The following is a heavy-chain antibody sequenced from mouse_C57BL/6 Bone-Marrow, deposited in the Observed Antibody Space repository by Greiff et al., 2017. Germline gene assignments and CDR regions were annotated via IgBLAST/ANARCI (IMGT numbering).Heavy chain of an antibody. Sequence: VQLQQPGAELVKPGASVKMSCKASGYTFTSYWITWVKQRPGQGLEWIGDIYPGSGSTNYNEKFKSTATLTVDTSSSTAYMQLSTPTSEDSAVYYCANSGAMDYWGQGTSVTVSS. CDR1: GYTFTSYW. D-gene: IGHD3-1*01. CDR3: ANSGAMDY. V-gene: IGHV1-55*01. J-gene: IGHJ4*01. CDR2: IYPGSGST.